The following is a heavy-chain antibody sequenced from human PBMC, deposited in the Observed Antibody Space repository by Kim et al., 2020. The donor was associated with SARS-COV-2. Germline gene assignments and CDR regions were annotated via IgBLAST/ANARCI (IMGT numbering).Heavy chain of an antibody. CDR3: ARRYYDSRGYYYCDS. D-gene: IGHD3-22*01. J-gene: IGHJ4*02. V-gene: IGHV3-74*01. Sequence: ADSVKGRFTISRDNAENALYLQLNSRRAEDTAIYSCARRYYDSRGYYYCDSWGQGTLVTVSS.